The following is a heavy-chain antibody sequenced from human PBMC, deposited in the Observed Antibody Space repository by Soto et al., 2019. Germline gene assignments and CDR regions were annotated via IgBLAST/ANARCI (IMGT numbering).Heavy chain of an antibody. CDR2: IVVGSGNT. J-gene: IGHJ4*02. V-gene: IGHV1-58*01. CDR1: GFTFTSSA. CDR3: AADEDYGWGSYRYTNFDY. D-gene: IGHD3-16*02. Sequence: SVKVSCKASGFTFTSSAVQWVRQARGQRLEWIGWIVVGSGNTNYAQKFQERVTITRDMSTSTAYMELSSLRSEDTAVYYCAADEDYGWGSYRYTNFDYWGQGTLVTVSS.